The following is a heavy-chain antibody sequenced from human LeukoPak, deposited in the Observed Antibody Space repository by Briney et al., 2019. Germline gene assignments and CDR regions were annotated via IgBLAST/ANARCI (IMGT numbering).Heavy chain of an antibody. D-gene: IGHD1-7*01. V-gene: IGHV4-4*07. CDR2: IHTSGST. CDR3: VRIELREVRGVFDI. CDR1: GDSIRNHY. J-gene: IGHJ3*02. Sequence: SETLSLICTVWGDSIRNHYWGCVRHPAGKGLEYIRRIHTSGSTNYNPSLQSRVTRAVDTAKKQCSLTLASVNAADTAVYYCVRIELREVRGVFDIWGRGTMVTVS.